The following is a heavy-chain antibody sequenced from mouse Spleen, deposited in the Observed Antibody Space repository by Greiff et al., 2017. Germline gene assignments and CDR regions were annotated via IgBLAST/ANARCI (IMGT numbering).Heavy chain of an antibody. CDR2: IRNKANGYTT. D-gene: IGHD1-2*01. Sequence: EVKLVESGGGLVQPGGSLSLSCAASGFTFTDYYMSWVRQPPGKALEWLGFIRNKANGYTTEYSASVKGRFTISRDNSQSILYLQMNALRAEDSATYYCARYYDGPGWFAYWGQGTLVTVSA. CDR1: GFTFTDYY. J-gene: IGHJ3*01. V-gene: IGHV7-3*01. CDR3: ARYYDGPGWFAY.